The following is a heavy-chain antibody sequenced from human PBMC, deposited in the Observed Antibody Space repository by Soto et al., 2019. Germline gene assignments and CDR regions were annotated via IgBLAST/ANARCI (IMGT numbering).Heavy chain of an antibody. J-gene: IGHJ4*02. CDR3: AREGGVHGDFSIPFDY. V-gene: IGHV3-9*01. CDR2: ISWNSGSI. Sequence: PGGSLRLSCAASGFTFDDYAVHWVRQAPGKGLEWVSGISWNSGSIGYADSVKGRFTITRDNAKNSLYLQMNSLRSEDTAVYYCAREGGVHGDFSIPFDYWGQGTLVTVSS. D-gene: IGHD4-17*01. CDR1: GFTFDDYA.